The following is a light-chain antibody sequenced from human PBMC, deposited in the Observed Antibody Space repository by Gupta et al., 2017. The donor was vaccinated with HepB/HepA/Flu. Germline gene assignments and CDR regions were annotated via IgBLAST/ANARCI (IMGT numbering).Light chain of an antibody. CDR1: AGAVTSGYY. J-gene: IGLJ2*01. CDR2: STS. Sequence: QTVVTQEPSLPVSPGGTVPLTCASSAGAVTSGYYPNWFQHKPGQAPMHLTHSTSTTHYRTHARFSGSVVGGKAALTLSGVQPEDEAEYYCRLYYGGARVFGGGTKLTVL. V-gene: IGLV7-43*01. CDR3: RLYYGGARV.